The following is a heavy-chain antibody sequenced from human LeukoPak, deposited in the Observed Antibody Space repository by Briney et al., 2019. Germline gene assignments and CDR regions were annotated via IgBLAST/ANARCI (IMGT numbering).Heavy chain of an antibody. V-gene: IGHV3-30*19. D-gene: IGHD3-10*01. CDR3: TRRGGGHEFDH. CDR1: GFTFSSYG. Sequence: GGSLRLSCAASGFTFSSYGMHWVRQAPGKGLEWVAVISFDGNTKYYADSVKGRFTISRDNSKNTLYLQMNGLRTEDTAMYYCTRRGGGHEFDHWGQGTLVTVSS. CDR2: ISFDGNTK. J-gene: IGHJ4*02.